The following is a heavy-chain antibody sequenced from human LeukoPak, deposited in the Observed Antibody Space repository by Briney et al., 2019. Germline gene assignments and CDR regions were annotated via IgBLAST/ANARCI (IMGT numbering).Heavy chain of an antibody. V-gene: IGHV3-7*04. CDR1: RFTFSRYW. J-gene: IGHJ4*02. D-gene: IGHD2-2*01. CDR2: IKEDGREG. Sequence: GGSLRLSCAASRFTFSRYWMSWFRQAPGKGLEGVANIKEDGREGYYAGSVKGRFSISRDNAQNSVSLRMDSLRAEDTAVYYCARGDGCSSTSCYHIDHWGQGTLVTVSS. CDR3: ARGDGCSSTSCYHIDH.